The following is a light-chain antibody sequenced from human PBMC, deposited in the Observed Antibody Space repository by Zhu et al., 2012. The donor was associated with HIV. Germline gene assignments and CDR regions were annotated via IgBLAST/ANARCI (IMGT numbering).Light chain of an antibody. V-gene: IGKV3-15*01. CDR1: QSLSNK. CDR2: DAS. CDR3: QEYSSWPHT. J-gene: IGKJ2*01. Sequence: EVVMTQSPAILYVSSGERATLSCRASQSLSNKLAWYQQKGGQSPRLLIYDASTRATGIPGRFSGSGSGVEFTLTISSLQSEDFAVYYCQEYSSWPHTFGQGTKLEIK.